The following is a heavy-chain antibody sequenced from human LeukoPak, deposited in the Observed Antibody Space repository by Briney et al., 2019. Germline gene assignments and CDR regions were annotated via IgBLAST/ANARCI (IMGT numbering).Heavy chain of an antibody. CDR1: GGSFSGYY. J-gene: IGHJ6*03. CDR2: INHSGST. CDR3: ARGVMVWGVIDYYYYMDV. D-gene: IGHD3-10*01. V-gene: IGHV4-34*01. Sequence: SETLSLTCAVYGGSFSGYYWSWIRQPPGKGLEWIGEINHSGSTNYNPSLKSRVTISVDTSKTQFSLKLSSVTAADTAVYYCARGVMVWGVIDYYYYMDVWGQGTTVTVSS.